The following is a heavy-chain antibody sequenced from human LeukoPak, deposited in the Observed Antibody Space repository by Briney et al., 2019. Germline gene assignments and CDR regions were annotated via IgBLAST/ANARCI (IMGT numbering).Heavy chain of an antibody. V-gene: IGHV5-51*01. D-gene: IGHD3-10*01. CDR3: ARHFQSVDYGSGSYYNQDY. CDR1: GYSFTSYW. J-gene: IGHJ4*02. CDR2: IYPGDSDT. Sequence: GESLKISCKGSGYSFTSYWIGWVRQMPGKGLEWMGIIYPGDSDTRYSPSFQGQVTISADKSISTAYLQWSSLKASDTAMYYCARHFQSVDYGSGSYYNQDYWGQGTLVTVSS.